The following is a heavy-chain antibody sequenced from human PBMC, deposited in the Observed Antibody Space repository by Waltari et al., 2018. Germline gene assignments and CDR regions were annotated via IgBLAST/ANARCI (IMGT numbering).Heavy chain of an antibody. CDR3: ARDEEWSSDR. Sequence: EVQLVESGGGLVQPGGSLRISCAASGFTFSSHWMNWVRQAPGKGLEWVAIINKDGSKKFYVDSVRGRFTVSRDNAKNSLYLQMNSLRVDDTAVYYCARDEEWSSDRWGQGTLVTVSS. V-gene: IGHV3-7*03. CDR1: GFTFSSHW. J-gene: IGHJ4*02. D-gene: IGHD3-3*01. CDR2: INKDGSKK.